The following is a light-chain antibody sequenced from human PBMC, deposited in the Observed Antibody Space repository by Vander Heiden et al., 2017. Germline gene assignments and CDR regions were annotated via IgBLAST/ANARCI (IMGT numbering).Light chain of an antibody. CDR2: SAS. Sequence: MQLTQSTSSVSGSVGDRVTITCRASQGISTWLAWYQQIPGKAPKLLISSASSLQSGVPSRFRGSGSGTDFIHTISTLQPEDWATYYGQQANSFPRTFGQGTKVEIK. CDR3: QQANSFPRT. J-gene: IGKJ1*01. CDR1: QGISTW. V-gene: IGKV1-12*01.